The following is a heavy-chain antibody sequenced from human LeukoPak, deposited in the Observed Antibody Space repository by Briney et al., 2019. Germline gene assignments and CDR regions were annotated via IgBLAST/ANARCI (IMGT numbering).Heavy chain of an antibody. Sequence: PGGSLRLSCAASGFTFSNFAMHWVRQPPGRALEWVTLILNDGSHEQYADSVKGRFTISRDNSKSTLFLQMNSLRSDDTAIYYCARFRSPFVAGAPEYFWYWGEGTLVTASS. CDR3: ARFRSPFVAGAPEYFWY. CDR2: ILNDGSHE. V-gene: IGHV3-30*04. J-gene: IGHJ1*01. CDR1: GFTFSNFA. D-gene: IGHD6-19*01.